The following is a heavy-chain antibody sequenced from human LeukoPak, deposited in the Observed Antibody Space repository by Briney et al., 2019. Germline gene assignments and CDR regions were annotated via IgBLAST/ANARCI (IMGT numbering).Heavy chain of an antibody. V-gene: IGHV4-31*03. Sequence: SETLSLTCTVSGGSISSGGYYWSWIRQHPGKGLEWIGYIYYSGSTYYNPSHKSRVTISVDTSKNQFSLKLSSVTAADTAVYYCARGSIFGVVMNWFDPWGQGTLVTVSS. D-gene: IGHD3-3*01. J-gene: IGHJ5*02. CDR3: ARGSIFGVVMNWFDP. CDR1: GGSISSGGYY. CDR2: IYYSGST.